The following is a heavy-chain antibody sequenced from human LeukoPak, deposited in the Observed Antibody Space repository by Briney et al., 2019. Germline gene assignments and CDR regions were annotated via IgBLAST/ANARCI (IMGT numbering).Heavy chain of an antibody. D-gene: IGHD3-22*01. CDR1: GFTFSSYG. Sequence: GGSLRLSCAASGFTFSSYGMHWVRQAPGKGLEWVAVISYDGSNKYYADSVKGRPTISRDNSKNTLYLQMNSLRAEDTAVYYCAKDSVSDSSGYYYFNHDAFDIWGQGTMVTVSS. V-gene: IGHV3-30*18. CDR2: ISYDGSNK. J-gene: IGHJ3*02. CDR3: AKDSVSDSSGYYYFNHDAFDI.